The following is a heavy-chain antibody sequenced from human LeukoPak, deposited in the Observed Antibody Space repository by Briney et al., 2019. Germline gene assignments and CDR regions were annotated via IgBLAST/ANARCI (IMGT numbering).Heavy chain of an antibody. CDR1: GYSFTSYW. Sequence: GESLQISCKGSGYSFTSYWIGWVRQLPGKGLEWMGIIYPGDSDTRYSPSFQGQVTISADKSISTAYLQWSSLKASDTAMYYCAGQSISSTQLYYYYGMDVWGQGTTVTVSS. CDR2: IYPGDSDT. D-gene: IGHD6-6*01. J-gene: IGHJ6*02. CDR3: AGQSISSTQLYYYYGMDV. V-gene: IGHV5-51*01.